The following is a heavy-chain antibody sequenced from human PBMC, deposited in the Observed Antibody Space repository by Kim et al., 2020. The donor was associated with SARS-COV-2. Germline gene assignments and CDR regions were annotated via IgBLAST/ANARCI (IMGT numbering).Heavy chain of an antibody. Sequence: YNPSLKRRVTISVDTSKNQFSLRLSSVTAADTAIYYCARRAYSGYYYFDYWGQGTLVTVSS. V-gene: IGHV4-39*01. J-gene: IGHJ4*02. D-gene: IGHD5-12*01. CDR3: ARRAYSGYYYFDY.